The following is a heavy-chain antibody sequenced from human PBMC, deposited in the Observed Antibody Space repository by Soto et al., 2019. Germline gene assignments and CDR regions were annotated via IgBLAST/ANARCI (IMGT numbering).Heavy chain of an antibody. D-gene: IGHD6-19*01. V-gene: IGHV4-59*01. J-gene: IGHJ6*02. CDR2: IYYSGST. Sequence: TSETLSLTCTVSSDSISTYYWSWIRQPPGKGLEWIGYIYYSGSTSYNPSLKSRVTISVDTSKNQFSLKLRSVTAADTAVYYCASDRSSGWDQGYGMDVWGQGTTVTVSS. CDR1: SDSISTYY. CDR3: ASDRSSGWDQGYGMDV.